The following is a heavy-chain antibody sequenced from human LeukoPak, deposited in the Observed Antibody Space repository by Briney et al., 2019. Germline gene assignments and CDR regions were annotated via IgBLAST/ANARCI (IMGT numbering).Heavy chain of an antibody. CDR1: GGSFSGYY. V-gene: IGHV4-34*01. CDR2: INHNGST. CDR3: ARARIGGIVVVPAARDAFDI. Sequence: SETLSLTXAVYGGSFSGYYWSWIRQPPGKGLEWIGEINHNGSTNYNPSLKSRVTISVDTSKNQFSLKLSSVTAADTAVYYCARARIGGIVVVPAARDAFDIWGQGTMVTVSS. D-gene: IGHD2-2*01. J-gene: IGHJ3*02.